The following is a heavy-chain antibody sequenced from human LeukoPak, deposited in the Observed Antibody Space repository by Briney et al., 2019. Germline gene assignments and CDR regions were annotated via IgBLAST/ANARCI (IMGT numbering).Heavy chain of an antibody. J-gene: IGHJ4*02. Sequence: SETLSLTCAVYGGSFSGYYWSWIRQPPGKGLEWIGEINHSGSTNYNPSLKSRVTISVDTSKNQFSLKLSSVTAADTAVYYCARDWESDSGSYSSFDYWGQGTLVTVSS. V-gene: IGHV4-34*01. CDR2: INHSGST. CDR1: GGSFSGYY. D-gene: IGHD1-26*01. CDR3: ARDWESDSGSYSSFDY.